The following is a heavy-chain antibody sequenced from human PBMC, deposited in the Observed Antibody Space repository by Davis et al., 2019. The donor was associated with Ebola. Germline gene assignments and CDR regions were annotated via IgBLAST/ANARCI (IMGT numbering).Heavy chain of an antibody. D-gene: IGHD5-12*01. J-gene: IGHJ6*02. CDR3: ARDIVATISYYYYGMDV. CDR2: IIPIFGTA. CDR1: GGTFSSYA. V-gene: IGHV1-69*13. Sequence: SVKVSCKASGGTFSSYAISWVRQAPGQGLEWMGGIIPIFGTANYAQKFRGRVTITADESTSTAYMELSSLRSEDTAVYYCARDIVATISYYYYGMDVWGQGTTVTVSS.